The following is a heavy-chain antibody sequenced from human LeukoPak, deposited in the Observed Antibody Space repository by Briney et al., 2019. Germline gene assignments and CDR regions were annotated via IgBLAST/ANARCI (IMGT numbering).Heavy chain of an antibody. CDR1: GYTFTSYA. Sequence: ASVKVSCKASGYTFTSYAMHWVRQAPGQRLEWMGWINAGNGNTKYSQKFQGRVTITRDTSASTAYMELSSLRSDDTAVYYCARTRSALMVRGVKDNWFDPWGQGTLVTVSS. D-gene: IGHD3-10*01. J-gene: IGHJ5*02. V-gene: IGHV1-3*01. CDR2: INAGNGNT. CDR3: ARTRSALMVRGVKDNWFDP.